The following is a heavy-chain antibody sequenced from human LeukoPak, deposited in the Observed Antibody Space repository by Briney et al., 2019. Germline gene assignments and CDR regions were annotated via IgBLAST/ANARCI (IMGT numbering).Heavy chain of an antibody. J-gene: IGHJ4*02. CDR2: INPRDGST. V-gene: IGHV1-46*01. CDR3: ARDQEAFDY. Sequence: VASVKVSCKASGYSFTSNYIHWVRQAPGQGLEWMGMINPRDGSTSYAQKFQGRVTVTRDTSTSTVHMELSGLRSEDTAVYYCARDQEAFDYWGQGTLVTVSS. CDR1: GYSFTSNY.